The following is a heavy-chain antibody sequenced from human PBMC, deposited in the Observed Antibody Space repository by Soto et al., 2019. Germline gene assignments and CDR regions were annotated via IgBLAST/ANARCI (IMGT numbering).Heavy chain of an antibody. CDR2: IKEDGSEK. J-gene: IGHJ4*02. CDR3: ARNYYNYFDY. D-gene: IGHD3-10*01. CDR1: RFNFNLSW. Sequence: PGGSLRLSCAASRFNFNLSWMSWVRQAPGKGLEWVATIKEDGSEKYYVDSVKGRFTISRDNAKNSLYLQMNSLRGEDRAVYYCARNYYNYFDYWGQGTLVTVSS. V-gene: IGHV3-7*01.